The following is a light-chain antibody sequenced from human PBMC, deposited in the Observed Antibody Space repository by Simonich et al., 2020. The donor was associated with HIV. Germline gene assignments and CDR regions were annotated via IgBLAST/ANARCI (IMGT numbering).Light chain of an antibody. CDR3: QQYYSTPT. CDR1: QDISTW. CDR2: GAS. V-gene: IGKV1-NL1*01. J-gene: IGKJ3*01. Sequence: DILMTQSPSSVSASVGDRVTITCRASQDISTWLAWYQQTPGKAPKLLLYGASRLESGVPSRFSGSGSVTDYTLTISSLQPEDFATYYCQQYYSTPTFGPGTKVDIK.